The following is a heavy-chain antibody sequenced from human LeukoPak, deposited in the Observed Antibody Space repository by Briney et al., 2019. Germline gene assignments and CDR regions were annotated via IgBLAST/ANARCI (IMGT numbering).Heavy chain of an antibody. CDR3: ARHYYDSSGYRDAFDI. V-gene: IGHV4-39*01. J-gene: IGHJ3*02. D-gene: IGHD3-22*01. CDR1: GGSISSSSYY. Sequence: SETLSLICTVSGGSISSSSYYWGWIRQPPGKGLEWFGSIYYSGSTYYNPSLKSRVTISVDTSKNQFSLKLSSVTAADTAVYYCARHYYDSSGYRDAFDIWGQGTMVTVSS. CDR2: IYYSGST.